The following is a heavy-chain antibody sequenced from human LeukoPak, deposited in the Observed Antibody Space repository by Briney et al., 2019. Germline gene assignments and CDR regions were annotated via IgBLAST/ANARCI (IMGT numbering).Heavy chain of an antibody. Sequence: GGSLRLSCAASRFSLSTYNMNWVRQAPGKGLEWVSYISLSSSSIYYADSVKGRFTISRDNARNSLYLQMASLRAEDAALYYCAKDAPYYYDSSGYGGAFDIWGQGTMVTVSS. CDR3: AKDAPYYYDSSGYGGAFDI. D-gene: IGHD3-22*01. J-gene: IGHJ3*02. CDR1: RFSLSTYN. CDR2: ISLSSSSI. V-gene: IGHV3-48*01.